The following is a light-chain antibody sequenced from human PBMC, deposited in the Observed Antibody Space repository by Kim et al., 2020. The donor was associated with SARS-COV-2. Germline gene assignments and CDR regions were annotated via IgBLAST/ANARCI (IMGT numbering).Light chain of an antibody. CDR3: QQYNSYSWT. CDR1: QSISSW. V-gene: IGKV1-5*03. Sequence: DIQMTQSPSTLSASVGDRVTITCRASQSISSWLAWYQQKPGKAPKVLIYKASSLERGVPSRFSGSGSGTEFTLTISSLQPDDFATYYCQQYNSYSWTFGQGTKVDIK. CDR2: KAS. J-gene: IGKJ1*01.